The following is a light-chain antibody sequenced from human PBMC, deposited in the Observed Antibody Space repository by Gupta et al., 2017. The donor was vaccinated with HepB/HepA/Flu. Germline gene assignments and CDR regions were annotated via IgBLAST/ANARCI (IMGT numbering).Light chain of an antibody. V-gene: IGKV1-39*01. Sequence: DIQMTQSPSSLSASVGDRVTIACRASQSIAGYLNWYQQKPGKAPKLLIYAASNLQSGVPSRFSGGGSGTDFTLTISSLQPEDFATYYCQQSDSTPRTFGQGTKVEIK. CDR1: QSIAGY. CDR2: AAS. J-gene: IGKJ1*01. CDR3: QQSDSTPRT.